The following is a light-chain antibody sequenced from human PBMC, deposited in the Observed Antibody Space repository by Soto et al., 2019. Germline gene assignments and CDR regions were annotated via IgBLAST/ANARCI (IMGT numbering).Light chain of an antibody. CDR1: SGDGGDYDY. Sequence: QSVLTQPRSVSGSPGQSVTISCTGTSGDGGDYDYVSWYQQHPGKAPKLLVYDVSKRPSGVPDRFSGSRSGNTASLTISGLQADDEGDYYCFSYAVTYARLRLFGTGTKLTVL. CDR3: FSYAVTYARLRL. CDR2: DVS. V-gene: IGLV2-11*01. J-gene: IGLJ1*01.